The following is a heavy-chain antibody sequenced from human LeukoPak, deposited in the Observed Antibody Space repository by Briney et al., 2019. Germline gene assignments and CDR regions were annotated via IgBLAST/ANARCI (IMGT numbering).Heavy chain of an antibody. J-gene: IGHJ2*01. V-gene: IGHV4-4*02. CDR1: GAPISSNNW. Sequence: SETLSLTCAVSGAPISSNNWWWFWVRQPPGKGLEWIGEINHSGSTNYNASLKSRVTISVDTSKNQFSLKLSSVTAADTAVYYCARHQGVVDLWGRGSLVTVSS. CDR2: INHSGST. D-gene: IGHD3-3*01. CDR3: ARHQGVVDL.